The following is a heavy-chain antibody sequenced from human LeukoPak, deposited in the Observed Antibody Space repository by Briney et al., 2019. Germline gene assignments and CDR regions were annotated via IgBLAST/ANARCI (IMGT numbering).Heavy chain of an antibody. D-gene: IGHD3-10*01. Sequence: PGGSLRLSCAASGFTFSGFGMIWVRQAPGKGLEWVSYISDSSSLTDYADSVRGRFTISRDNAKKSLDLQMNSLRDEDTAVYYCARDHRSGSGSGTQANDYWGQGTLVTVSS. CDR2: ISDSSSLT. CDR3: ARDHRSGSGSGTQANDY. V-gene: IGHV3-48*02. CDR1: GFTFSGFG. J-gene: IGHJ4*02.